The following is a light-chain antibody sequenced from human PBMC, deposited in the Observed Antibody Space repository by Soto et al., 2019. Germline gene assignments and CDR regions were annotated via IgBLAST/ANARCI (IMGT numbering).Light chain of an antibody. Sequence: TQAPATLAVSPGDTATLSCRASQSLGGNLAWYQQKPGQAPRLLIYGASSRATGIPDRFSGSGSGTDFTLTISRLEPEDFAVYYCQQYGSSPITFGQGRRLEI. CDR1: QSLGGN. V-gene: IGKV3-20*01. CDR2: GAS. CDR3: QQYGSSPIT. J-gene: IGKJ5*01.